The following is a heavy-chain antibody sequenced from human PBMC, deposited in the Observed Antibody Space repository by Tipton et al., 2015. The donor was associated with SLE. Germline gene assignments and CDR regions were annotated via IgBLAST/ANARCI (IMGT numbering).Heavy chain of an antibody. D-gene: IGHD6-6*01. CDR2: IRYDGSNK. V-gene: IGHV3-30*02. CDR3: AKEGDEYSSSSDAFDI. J-gene: IGHJ3*02. CDR1: GFTFSSYG. Sequence: SLRLSCAASGFTFSSYGMHWVRQAPGKGLEWVAFIRYDGSNKYYADSVKGRFTISRDNSKNTLYLQMNSLRAEDTAVYYCAKEGDEYSSSSDAFDIWGQGTMVTVSS.